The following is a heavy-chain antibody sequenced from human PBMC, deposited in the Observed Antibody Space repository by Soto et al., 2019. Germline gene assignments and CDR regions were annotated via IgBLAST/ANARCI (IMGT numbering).Heavy chain of an antibody. Sequence: VQLVESGGGVVQPGRSLRLSCAASGFTFSSYAMTWVRQAPGKGLEWVSLISGSGGSTYYADSVKGRFTISRDNSKNTLFLQMNSLGADDTALYYCAKDRADNLYFDYWGQGTLVTVSS. CDR1: GFTFSSYA. CDR3: AKDRADNLYFDY. V-gene: IGHV3-23*04. D-gene: IGHD3-9*01. J-gene: IGHJ4*02. CDR2: ISGSGGST.